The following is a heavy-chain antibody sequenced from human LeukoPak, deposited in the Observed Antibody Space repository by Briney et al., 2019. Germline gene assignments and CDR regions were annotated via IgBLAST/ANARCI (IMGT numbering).Heavy chain of an antibody. CDR2: LSYDGSNK. CDR3: AKEGAIVEYYFDY. Sequence: GRSLRLSRAPSGFTFSSYGMHCVRPAPGKGREWVAVLSYDGSNKHYADSVKGRFTISRDNSKNTLYLQMNSLRSEDTAVYYCAKEGAIVEYYFDYWGEGTLVTVSS. CDR1: GFTFSSYG. V-gene: IGHV3-30*18. D-gene: IGHD1-26*01. J-gene: IGHJ4*02.